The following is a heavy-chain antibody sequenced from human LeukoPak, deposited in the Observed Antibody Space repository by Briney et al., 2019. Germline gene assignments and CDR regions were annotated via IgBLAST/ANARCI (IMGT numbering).Heavy chain of an antibody. CDR3: ARDVGGSLDY. Sequence: GGSLRLSCAATGFTFSTYWMAWVRQAPGKGLEWVANIKGDESARHQADSVKGRFTISRDNAKKSVYLQMSSLRGEDTAVYYCARDVGGSLDYWGQGTLVTVSS. CDR1: GFTFSTYW. CDR2: IKGDESAR. V-gene: IGHV3-7*01. J-gene: IGHJ4*02. D-gene: IGHD1-26*01.